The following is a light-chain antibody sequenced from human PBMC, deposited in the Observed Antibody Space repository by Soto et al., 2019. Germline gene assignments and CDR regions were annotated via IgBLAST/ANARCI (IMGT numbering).Light chain of an antibody. Sequence: VIWMTQSPSLLSASTGDRVTISCRMSQGISNYLAWYQQKPGKAPELLIYAASTLQSGVPSRFSGSGSGTDFTLTISCLQSEDFATYYCQQYYSFPPTFGQGTKVDIK. CDR3: QQYYSFPPT. J-gene: IGKJ1*01. V-gene: IGKV1D-8*01. CDR2: AAS. CDR1: QGISNY.